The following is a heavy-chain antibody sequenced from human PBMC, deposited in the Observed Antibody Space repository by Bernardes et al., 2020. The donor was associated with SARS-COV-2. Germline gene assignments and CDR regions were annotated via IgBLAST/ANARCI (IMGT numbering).Heavy chain of an antibody. V-gene: IGHV4-31*03. J-gene: IGHJ5*02. CDR2: ISNSGST. CDR1: GGSISRGTYY. Sequence: SETLSLTCTVSGGSISRGTYYWSWIRQHPGKGLEWIGYISNSGSTYYNPSLKGRVTISLDTSKNQFLLKLNSLTAADTAVYFCARDPLGGLDPWGQGTLVTVSS. CDR3: ARDPLGGLDP. D-gene: IGHD2-15*01.